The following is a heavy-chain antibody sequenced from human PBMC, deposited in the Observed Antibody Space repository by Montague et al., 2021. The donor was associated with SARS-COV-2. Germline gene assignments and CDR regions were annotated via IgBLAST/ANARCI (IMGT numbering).Heavy chain of an antibody. D-gene: IGHD1-26*01. Sequence: TLSLTRTVSGDSISSGGYYWSWIRQHPGKGLEWLGYISSSGRSFYNPSLRSRLTISLDTSKNQFSLQLSSVTAADTALYYCARVLGSGSYQFDYWGQGTLVSVSS. CDR3: ARVLGSGSYQFDY. V-gene: IGHV4-31*03. CDR2: ISSSGRS. CDR1: GDSISSGGYY. J-gene: IGHJ4*02.